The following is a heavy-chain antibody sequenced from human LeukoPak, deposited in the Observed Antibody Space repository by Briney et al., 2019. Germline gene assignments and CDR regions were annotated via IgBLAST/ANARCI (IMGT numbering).Heavy chain of an antibody. V-gene: IGHV4-39*01. D-gene: IGHD3-22*01. Sequence: SETLSLTCAVSGDSISSTSYFWAWIRQPPGKGLEWIGSVSYTGRTYYNPSVKSRVTLSVDTSTNQFSLKLSSVTAADAAVYYCARQKRDYYDTSGYYFGSDYWGQGTLVTVSS. CDR2: VSYTGRT. J-gene: IGHJ4*02. CDR3: ARQKRDYYDTSGYYFGSDY. CDR1: GDSISSTSYF.